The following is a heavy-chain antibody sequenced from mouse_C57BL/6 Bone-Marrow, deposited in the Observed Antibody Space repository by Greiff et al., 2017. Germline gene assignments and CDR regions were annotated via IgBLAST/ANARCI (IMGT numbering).Heavy chain of an antibody. V-gene: IGHV1-19*01. CDR2: INPYNGGT. Sequence: EVKLMESGPVLVKPGASVKMSCKASGYTFTDYYMNWVKQSHGKSLEWIGVINPYNGGTSYNQKFKGKATLTVDKSSSTAYMELNSLTSEDSAVYYCARTYYDYDGFDYWGQGTTLTVSS. CDR3: ARTYYDYDGFDY. D-gene: IGHD2-4*01. J-gene: IGHJ2*01. CDR1: GYTFTDYY.